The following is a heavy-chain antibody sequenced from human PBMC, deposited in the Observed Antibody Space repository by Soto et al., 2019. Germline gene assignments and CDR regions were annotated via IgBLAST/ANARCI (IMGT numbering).Heavy chain of an antibody. CDR2: ISSSSAYI. V-gene: IGHV3-21*01. D-gene: IGHD3-16*01. J-gene: IGHJ3*02. Sequence: EVHLVEAGGGLVKPGESLTLSCAASGFTFGSFTLNWVRQAPGKGLEWVSSISSSSAYIYYAESVKGRFTISRDNAKNTLYLQMSSLRAEDTAVYYCARDGGRPRSFDIWGQGTMVTVSS. CDR1: GFTFGSFT. CDR3: ARDGGRPRSFDI.